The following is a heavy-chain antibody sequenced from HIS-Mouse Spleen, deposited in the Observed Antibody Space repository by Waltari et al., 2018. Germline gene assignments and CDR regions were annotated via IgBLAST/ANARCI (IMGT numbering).Heavy chain of an antibody. CDR2: IYYSGST. J-gene: IGHJ2*01. CDR3: AREIPYSSSWYDWYFDL. V-gene: IGHV4-39*07. D-gene: IGHD6-13*01. CDR1: GGSVSSSSFF. Sequence: QLQLQESGPGLVKPSETLSLTCPVSGGSVSSSSFFWGWIRQPPGKGLEWNGSIYYSGSTYYNPSLKSRVTISVDTSKNQFSLKLSSVTAADTAVYYCAREIPYSSSWYDWYFDLWGRGTLVTVSS.